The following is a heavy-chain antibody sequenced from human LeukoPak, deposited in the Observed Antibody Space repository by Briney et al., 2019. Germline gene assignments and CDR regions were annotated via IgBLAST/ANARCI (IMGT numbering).Heavy chain of an antibody. CDR3: ARGKAGSYYYYHMDV. Sequence: GASVKVSCKASGYTFTSYGINWVRQAPGQGLEWMGWISAYNGNTNYAQKLQGRVTMTTDTSTSTAYMELRSLRSDDTAVYYCARGKAGSYYYYHMDVWGKGTTVTISS. D-gene: IGHD6-19*01. J-gene: IGHJ6*03. CDR2: ISAYNGNT. V-gene: IGHV1-18*01. CDR1: GYTFTSYG.